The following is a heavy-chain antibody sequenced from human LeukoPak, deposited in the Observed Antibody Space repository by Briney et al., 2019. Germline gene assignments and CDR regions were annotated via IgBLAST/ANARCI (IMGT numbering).Heavy chain of an antibody. CDR2: IRGSTTTT. Sequence: GGSLRLSCAASGFSFSKYDMTWVRQAPGKALEWVSMIRGSTTTTYYADSVKGRFTISRDDSQNTLYLQMNSLRADDTAVYYCAKERGSWYMYFDYWGQGNLVTVSS. D-gene: IGHD6-13*01. J-gene: IGHJ4*02. CDR3: AKERGSWYMYFDY. CDR1: GFSFSKYD. V-gene: IGHV3-23*01.